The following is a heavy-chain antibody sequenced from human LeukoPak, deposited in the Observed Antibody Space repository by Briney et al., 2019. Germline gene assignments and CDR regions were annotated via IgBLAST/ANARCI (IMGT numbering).Heavy chain of an antibody. D-gene: IGHD6-19*01. V-gene: IGHV3-23*01. J-gene: IGHJ6*03. CDR3: ARVRSQPVADSYYYYMDV. CDR2: ISGSGSST. Sequence: LSGGSLRLSCAASGFTFSSYSMNWVRQIPGKGLEWVSGISGSGSSTYYADSVKGRFTISRDNSENAVFLQMNSLRVEDTAVYYCARVRSQPVADSYYYYMDVWGKGTTVTVSS. CDR1: GFTFSSYS.